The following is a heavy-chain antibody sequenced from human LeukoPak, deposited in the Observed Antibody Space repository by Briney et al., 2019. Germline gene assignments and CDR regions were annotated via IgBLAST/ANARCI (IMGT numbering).Heavy chain of an antibody. CDR1: GYTFTGYY. J-gene: IGHJ3*02. CDR2: INPNSGGT. Sequence: ASVKVSCKASGYTFTGYYMHWVRQAPGQGLEWMGWINPNSGGTNYALKFQGRLTMTRDTTISTAYMEVSGLRSDDTAVYYCARSYDYYDNSGDAFDIWGQGTMVTVSS. V-gene: IGHV1-2*02. CDR3: ARSYDYYDNSGDAFDI. D-gene: IGHD3-22*01.